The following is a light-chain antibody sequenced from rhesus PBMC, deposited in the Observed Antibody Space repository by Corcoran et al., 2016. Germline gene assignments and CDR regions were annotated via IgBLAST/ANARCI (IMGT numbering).Light chain of an antibody. CDR1: QSVSSR. V-gene: IGKV3-17*02. J-gene: IGKJ4*01. CDR2: GAA. CDR3: RQASNWSLT. Sequence: EIVMTQSPATLSLSPGERATLSGRASQSVSSRSAWYQQQPGQAPRLLIYGAASRVTGIPDRCSGSGSGTGFTLTIRSMTPEGIDVYFCRQASNWSLTFCVGTKV.